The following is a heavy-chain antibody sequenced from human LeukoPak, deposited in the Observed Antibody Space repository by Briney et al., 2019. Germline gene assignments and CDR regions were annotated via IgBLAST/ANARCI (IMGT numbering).Heavy chain of an antibody. D-gene: IGHD6-6*01. J-gene: IGHJ6*03. CDR1: GFTFSNYA. V-gene: IGHV3-23*01. Sequence: GGSLRLSCAASGFTFSNYAMTWVRQAPGKGLEWVSIINSTGGHTDYADSVKGRFAISRDNSKNTIYLQMNSLRAEDTALYYCARTARPDYYYYYMDVWGKGTTVTVSS. CDR3: ARTARPDYYYYYMDV. CDR2: INSTGGHT.